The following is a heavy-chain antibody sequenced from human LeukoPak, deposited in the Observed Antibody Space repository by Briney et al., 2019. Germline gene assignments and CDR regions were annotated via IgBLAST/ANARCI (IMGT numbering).Heavy chain of an antibody. D-gene: IGHD5-18*01. J-gene: IGHJ5*02. CDR3: ARGPVDTAMIIGGWFDR. CDR2: ISPYTGNT. Sequence: ATVKLSCTTSGPAFSSFVIAWGRQAPGQGLEWLGWISPYTGNTNYAQKFRGRVTMTTDTPTRTAYMDLRSLRSDDTAVYCARGPVDTAMIIGGWFDRWGQGTLVTVSS. CDR1: GPAFSSFV. V-gene: IGHV1-18*01.